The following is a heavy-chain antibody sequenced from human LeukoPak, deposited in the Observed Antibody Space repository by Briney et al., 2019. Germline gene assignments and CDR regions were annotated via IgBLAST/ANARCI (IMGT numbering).Heavy chain of an antibody. CDR2: IYTSGST. V-gene: IGHV4-61*02. CDR3: ARERASWYDAFDI. Sequence: SQTLSLTCTVSGGSISSGSYYWSWIRQPAGKGLEWIGRIYTSGSTNYNPSLKSRVTISVDMSKNQSSLKLSSVTAADTAVYYCARERASWYDAFDIWGQGTMVTVSS. J-gene: IGHJ3*02. D-gene: IGHD6-13*01. CDR1: GGSISSGSYY.